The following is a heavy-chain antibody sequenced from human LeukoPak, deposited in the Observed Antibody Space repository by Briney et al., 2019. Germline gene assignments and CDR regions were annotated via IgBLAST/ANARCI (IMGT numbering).Heavy chain of an antibody. Sequence: SETLSLTCTVSGGPISSYYWTWIRQPPGKGLEYIGYIYYSGSTHYNPSLKSRVTISVDTSKNQFSLKLNSVTAADTAVYYCARMSCSGGSCYFFDYWGQGTLVTVSS. D-gene: IGHD2-15*01. V-gene: IGHV4-59*08. CDR1: GGPISSYY. J-gene: IGHJ4*02. CDR3: ARMSCSGGSCYFFDY. CDR2: IYYSGST.